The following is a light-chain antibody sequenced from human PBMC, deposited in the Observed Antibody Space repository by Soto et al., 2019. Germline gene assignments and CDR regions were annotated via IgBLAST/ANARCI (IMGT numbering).Light chain of an antibody. CDR2: KAS. Sequence: DIQMTQSPSTLSGSVGDRVTITGRASQTISSWLAWYQQKPGKAPKLLIYKASTLKSGVPSRFSGSGSGTEFTLTISSLKPDDFATYYCQKYNSAPSWTFGQGTKVDIK. V-gene: IGKV1-5*03. J-gene: IGKJ1*01. CDR3: QKYNSAPSWT. CDR1: QTISSW.